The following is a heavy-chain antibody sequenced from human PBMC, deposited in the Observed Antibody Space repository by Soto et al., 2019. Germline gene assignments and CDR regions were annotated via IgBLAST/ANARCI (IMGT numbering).Heavy chain of an antibody. CDR2: ISAYNGNT. Sequence: QVKLVKSGAEVKKPGASVKVSCKASGYTFTSYGISWVRQAPGQGLEWMGWISAYNGNTNYAQKLQGRVTMTTDTSSSTAYMELRSLRSDDTAVYYCARDTYSSSWGDAFDIWGQGTMVTVSS. J-gene: IGHJ3*02. V-gene: IGHV1-18*01. D-gene: IGHD6-13*01. CDR3: ARDTYSSSWGDAFDI. CDR1: GYTFTSYG.